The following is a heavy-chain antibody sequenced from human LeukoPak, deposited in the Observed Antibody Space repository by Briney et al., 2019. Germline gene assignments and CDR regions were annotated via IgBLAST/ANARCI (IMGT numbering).Heavy chain of an antibody. Sequence: PSETLSLTCTVSGGSISSSSYYWGWIRQPPGKGLEWIGSIYYSGSTYYNPSLKSRVTISVDTSKNQFSLKLSSVTAADTAVYYCARRTVVVVAATPGRQIPVWFDPWGQGTLVTVSP. J-gene: IGHJ5*02. D-gene: IGHD2-15*01. CDR1: GGSISSSSYY. CDR2: IYYSGST. CDR3: ARRTVVVVAATPGRQIPVWFDP. V-gene: IGHV4-39*01.